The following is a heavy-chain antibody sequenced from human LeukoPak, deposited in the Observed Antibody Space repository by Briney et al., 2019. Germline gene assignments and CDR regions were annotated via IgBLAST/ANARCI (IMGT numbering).Heavy chain of an antibody. J-gene: IGHJ4*02. V-gene: IGHV3-30*02. D-gene: IGHD3-16*02. CDR2: IRYDGSSK. CDR1: GFTFSSYG. Sequence: GGSLRLSCAASGFTFSSYGMHWVRQAPGKGLEWVAFIRYDGSSKYYADSVKGRFTISRDNSKNTLYLQMNSLRAEDTAVYYCAKADEYYDYVWGSYRPHKFDYWGQGTLVTVSS. CDR3: AKADEYYDYVWGSYRPHKFDY.